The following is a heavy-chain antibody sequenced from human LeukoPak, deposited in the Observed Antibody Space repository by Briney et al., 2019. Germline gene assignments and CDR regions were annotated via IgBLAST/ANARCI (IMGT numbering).Heavy chain of an antibody. D-gene: IGHD5-18*01. CDR2: ISSSSSYI. V-gene: IGHV3-21*01. Sequence: GGSLRLSCAASGFTFSSYSMNWVRQAPGKGLEWVSSISSSSSYIYYADSVKGRFTISRDNAKDSLYLQMNSLRAEDTAVYYCARDSLTAMVPNWFDPWGQGTLVTVSS. CDR3: ARDSLTAMVPNWFDP. CDR1: GFTFSSYS. J-gene: IGHJ5*02.